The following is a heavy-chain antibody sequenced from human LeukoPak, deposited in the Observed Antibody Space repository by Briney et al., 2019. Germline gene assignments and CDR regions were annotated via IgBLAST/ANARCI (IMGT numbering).Heavy chain of an antibody. Sequence: GGSLRLSCAASGFTFSSYAMSWVRQAPGKELQRVSAISGSGGSTYYADSVKGRFTISRDNSKNTLYLQMNSLRAEDTAVYYCAKVQHSYDYVWGSYRAWGQGTLVTVSS. J-gene: IGHJ4*02. CDR2: ISGSGGST. CDR3: AKVQHSYDYVWGSYRA. CDR1: GFTFSSYA. V-gene: IGHV3-23*01. D-gene: IGHD3-16*02.